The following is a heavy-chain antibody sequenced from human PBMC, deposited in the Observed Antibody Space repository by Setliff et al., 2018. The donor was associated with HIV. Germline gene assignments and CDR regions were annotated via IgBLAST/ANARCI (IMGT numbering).Heavy chain of an antibody. CDR2: VYHTGST. CDR1: GYSISSRYY. D-gene: IGHD2-21*02. V-gene: IGHV4-38-2*01. CDR3: ARGVLITKRVTQTGGYYYYTDV. Sequence: SETLSLTCAVSGYSISSRYYWGWIRQPPGKGLEWIGSVYHTGSTYYNPSLKSRVTISTGTSNNQFSLTLSSVTAADTAVYYCARGVLITKRVTQTGGYYYYTDVWGKGTTVTVSS. J-gene: IGHJ6*03.